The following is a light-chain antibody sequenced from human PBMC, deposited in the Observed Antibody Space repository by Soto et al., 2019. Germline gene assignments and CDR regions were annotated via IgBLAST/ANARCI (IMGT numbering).Light chain of an antibody. CDR3: SSYTSSSTWV. CDR2: EVS. Sequence: QSALTQPASVSGSPGQSITISCTGTSSDVGGYNYVSWYQQHPDKAPKLMIYEVSNRPSGVSNRFSGSKSGNTASLTISGLQAEDEADYYCSSYTSSSTWVFGRGTKVTVL. V-gene: IGLV2-14*01. J-gene: IGLJ3*02. CDR1: SSDVGGYNY.